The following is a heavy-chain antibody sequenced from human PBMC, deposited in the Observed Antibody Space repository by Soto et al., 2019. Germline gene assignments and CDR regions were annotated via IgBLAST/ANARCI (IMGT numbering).Heavy chain of an antibody. CDR1: GYTFTSYA. CDR2: INAGNGNT. J-gene: IGHJ4*02. D-gene: IGHD1-26*01. CDR3: ARSVGAALSDY. Sequence: QVQLVQSGAEVKKPGASVKVSCKASGYTFTSYAMNWVRQAPGQRLEWMGWINAGNGNTKYSQKFQGRVTITRNTSASTAYMELSSLRSEDTAVYYCARSVGAALSDYWGQGTLVTVSS. V-gene: IGHV1-3*01.